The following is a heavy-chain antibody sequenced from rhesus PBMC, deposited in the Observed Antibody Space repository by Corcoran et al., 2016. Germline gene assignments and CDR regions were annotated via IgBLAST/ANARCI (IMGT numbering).Heavy chain of an antibody. J-gene: IGHJ4*01. CDR2: IFGSIGST. Sequence: QVQLPESGPGLVQPSETLSLTCAVSGGSISGGYGWSWIRQPPGTWLEWIGHIFGSIGSTYYNPSRKSRVTISRDTAKNQFSLKLSSVTAADTAVYYCARQGYSSGWAYFDYWGQGVRVTVSS. CDR1: GGSISGGYG. CDR3: ARQGYSSGWAYFDY. V-gene: IGHV4S7*01. D-gene: IGHD6-31*01.